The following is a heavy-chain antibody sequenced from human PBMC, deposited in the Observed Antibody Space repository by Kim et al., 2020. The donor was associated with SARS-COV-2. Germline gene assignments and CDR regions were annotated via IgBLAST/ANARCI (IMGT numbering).Heavy chain of an antibody. J-gene: IGHJ3*02. D-gene: IGHD4-17*01. Sequence: EGTVKSRFTISRDNSENTLYLQMNSLRAEDTAVCYCARGNDFGVSNAFVIWGQGTMVTVSS. CDR3: ARGNDFGVSNAFVI. V-gene: IGHV3-30*01.